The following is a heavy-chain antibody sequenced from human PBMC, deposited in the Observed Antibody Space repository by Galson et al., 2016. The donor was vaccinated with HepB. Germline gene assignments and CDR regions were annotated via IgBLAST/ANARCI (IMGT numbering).Heavy chain of an antibody. V-gene: IGHV2-5*02. CDR1: GFSLSGSDVG. Sequence: PALVKPTQTLTVTCSFSGFSLSGSDVGVGWIRQPPGKALEWLALIYWDDEKRYSPALKTRLAITKDTSRNQVVLTLNNVYPVDTATYYCAHKSFKSSRFGYWGQGLLVTVSS. CDR2: IYWDDEK. CDR3: AHKSFKSSRFGY. J-gene: IGHJ4*02. D-gene: IGHD6-6*01.